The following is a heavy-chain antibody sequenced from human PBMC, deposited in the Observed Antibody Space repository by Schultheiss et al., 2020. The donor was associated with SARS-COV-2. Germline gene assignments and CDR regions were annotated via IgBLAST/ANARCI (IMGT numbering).Heavy chain of an antibody. D-gene: IGHD6-19*01. CDR2: TYYRSKWSN. Sequence: SQTLSLTCGISGDSVSSILVTWNWVRQSPSRGLEWLGRTYYRSKWSNDYADSVQGRITVTPDTSRNQFSLQLNSLTTEDTAVYYCGRAVGGYFDHWGQGTLVTVSS. CDR3: GRAVGGYFDH. CDR1: GDSVSSILVT. J-gene: IGHJ4*02. V-gene: IGHV6-1*01.